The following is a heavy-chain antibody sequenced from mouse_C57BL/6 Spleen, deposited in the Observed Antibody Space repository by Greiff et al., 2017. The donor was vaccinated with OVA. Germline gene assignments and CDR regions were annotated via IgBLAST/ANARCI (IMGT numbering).Heavy chain of an antibody. D-gene: IGHD1-1*01. J-gene: IGHJ3*01. CDR2: IDPSASYT. Sequence: QVQLQQPGAELVTPGASVTLSCKASGYTFTSYWMQWVKQRPGQGLEWIGEIDPSASYTTSNQQFKGKATLTVDTFSSTAYMQLSSLTSEDSAVDYCARDYGRDWFAYWGQGTLVTVSA. CDR1: GYTFTSYW. V-gene: IGHV1-50*01. CDR3: ARDYGRDWFAY.